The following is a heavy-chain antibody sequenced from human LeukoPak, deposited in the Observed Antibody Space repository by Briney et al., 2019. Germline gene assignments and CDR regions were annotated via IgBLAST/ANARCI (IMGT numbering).Heavy chain of an antibody. V-gene: IGHV4-34*01. CDR3: ARVGMATIAL. J-gene: IGHJ3*01. CDR1: GRSFSGYY. Sequence: PSETLSLTCAVYGRSFSGYYWSWIRQPPGKGLEWIGEINHSGSTNYNPSLKSRVTISVDTSKNQFSLKLSSVTAADTAVYYCARVGMATIALWGQGTMVTVSS. CDR2: INHSGST. D-gene: IGHD5-24*01.